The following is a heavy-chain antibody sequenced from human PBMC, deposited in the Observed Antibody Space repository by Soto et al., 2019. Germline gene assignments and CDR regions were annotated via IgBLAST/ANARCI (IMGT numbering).Heavy chain of an antibody. V-gene: IGHV1-8*01. CDR2: MNPNSGNT. J-gene: IGHJ5*02. CDR3: ARGPRNRIQLWFYA. Sequence: QVPLVQSGAEVKKPGASVKVSCKASGYTFTSYDINWVRQATGQGLEWMGWMNPNSGNTGYAQKFQGRVTMTRNTSISTAYMELSSLRSEDTAVYYCARGPRNRIQLWFYAWGQGTLVTVSS. CDR1: GYTFTSYD. D-gene: IGHD5-18*01.